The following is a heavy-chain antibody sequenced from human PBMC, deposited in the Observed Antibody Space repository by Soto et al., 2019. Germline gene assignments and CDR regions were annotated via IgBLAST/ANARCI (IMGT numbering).Heavy chain of an antibody. CDR3: ASPISGWYRGDAFDI. J-gene: IGHJ3*02. V-gene: IGHV4-34*01. CDR1: GGSFSGYY. D-gene: IGHD6-19*01. CDR2: INHSGST. Sequence: QVQLQQWGAGLLKPSETLSLTCAVYGGSFSGYYWSWIRQPPGKGLEWIGEINHSGSTNYNPSLKSRVTISVDTSKNQFSLKLSSVTAADTAVYYCASPISGWYRGDAFDIWGQGTMVTVSS.